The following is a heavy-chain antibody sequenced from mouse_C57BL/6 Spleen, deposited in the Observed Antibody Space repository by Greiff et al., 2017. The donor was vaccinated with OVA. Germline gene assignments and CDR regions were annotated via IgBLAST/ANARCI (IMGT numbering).Heavy chain of an antibody. CDR1: GFNIKNTY. V-gene: IGHV14-3*01. Sequence: VHVKQSVAELVRPGASVKLSCTASGFNIKNTYMHWVKQRPEQGLEWIGRIDPANGNTKYAPKFQGKATITADTSSNTAYLQLSSLTSEDTAIYYCAPYYGSSYEYFDVWGTGTTVTVSS. D-gene: IGHD1-1*01. CDR2: IDPANGNT. CDR3: APYYGSSYEYFDV. J-gene: IGHJ1*03.